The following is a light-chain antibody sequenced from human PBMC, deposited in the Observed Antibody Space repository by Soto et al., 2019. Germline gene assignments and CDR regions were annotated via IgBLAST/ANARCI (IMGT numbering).Light chain of an antibody. CDR2: SNN. CDR3: AAWDDSLNGWV. V-gene: IGLV1-44*01. CDR1: SSNIGSNI. Sequence: QSVLTQPPSASGTPGQRVTISCSGSSSNIGSNIVNWYQQFPGTAPKLLIYSNNQRPSGVPDRFSGSKSGTSASLAISGFQSVDEADYYCAAWDDSLNGWVFGGGTKLTVL. J-gene: IGLJ3*02.